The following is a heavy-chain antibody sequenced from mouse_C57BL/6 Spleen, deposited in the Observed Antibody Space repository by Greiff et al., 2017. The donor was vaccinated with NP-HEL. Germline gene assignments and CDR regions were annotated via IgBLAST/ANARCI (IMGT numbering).Heavy chain of an antibody. J-gene: IGHJ4*01. CDR3: AKGGMTHYAMDY. CDR2: IWRGGST. CDR1: GFSLTSYG. D-gene: IGHD2-13*01. V-gene: IGHV2-5*01. Sequence: VMLVESGPGLVQPSQSLSITCTVSGFSLTSYGVHWVRQSPGKGLEWLGVIWRGGSTDYNAAFMSRLSITKDNSKSQVFFKMNSLQADDTAIYYCAKGGMTHYAMDYWGQGTSVTVSS.